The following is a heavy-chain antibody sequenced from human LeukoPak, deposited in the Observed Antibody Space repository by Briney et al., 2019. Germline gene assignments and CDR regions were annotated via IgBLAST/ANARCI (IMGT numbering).Heavy chain of an antibody. CDR1: GGSLSGYY. D-gene: IGHD2-15*01. V-gene: IGHV4-34*01. Sequence: SETLSLTCAVYGGSLSGYYWSWIRQPPGKGLEWIGEINHSGSTNYNPSLKSRVTISVDTSKNQFSLKLSSVTAADTAVYYCARGYCSGGSCYWSRYYYMDVWGKGTTVTVSS. CDR3: ARGYCSGGSCYWSRYYYMDV. CDR2: INHSGST. J-gene: IGHJ6*03.